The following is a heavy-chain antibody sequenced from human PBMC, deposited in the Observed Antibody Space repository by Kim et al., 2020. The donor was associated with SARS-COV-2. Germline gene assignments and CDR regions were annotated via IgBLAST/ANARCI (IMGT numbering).Heavy chain of an antibody. Sequence: IYYADSVKGRFTITRDNAKNSLYLQMNSLRAEDTAVYYCARVVKAVALDYWGQGTLVTVSS. J-gene: IGHJ4*02. CDR3: ARVVKAVALDY. D-gene: IGHD6-19*01. V-gene: IGHV3-21*01. CDR2: I.